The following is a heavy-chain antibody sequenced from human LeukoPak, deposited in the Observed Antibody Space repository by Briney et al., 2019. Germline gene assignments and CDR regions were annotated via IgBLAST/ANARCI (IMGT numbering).Heavy chain of an antibody. D-gene: IGHD6-19*01. J-gene: IGHJ4*02. CDR2: INPNSGGT. Sequence: ASVEVSCKASGYTFTGYYMHWVRQAPGQGLEWMGWINPNSGGTNYAQKFQGRVTMTRDTSISTAYMELSRLKSDDTAVYYCARVIAVAGTDYWGQGTLVTVSS. V-gene: IGHV1-2*02. CDR1: GYTFTGYY. CDR3: ARVIAVAGTDY.